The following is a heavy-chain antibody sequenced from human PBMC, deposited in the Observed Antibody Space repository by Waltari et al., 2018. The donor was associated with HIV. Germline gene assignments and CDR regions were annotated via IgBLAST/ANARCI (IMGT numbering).Heavy chain of an antibody. V-gene: IGHV1-2*02. J-gene: IGHJ4*02. D-gene: IGHD2-21*02. CDR3: VRDRGLKWNGDI. Sequence: QVQLVQSGAEVKRPGASVKVSCKASGYTFIDHYVFWVRQVPGPGLEWMGWRKPNGGATNYAQKFQGRITMTRDTSITTAYMELSGLRSDDTAIFYCVRDRGLKWNGDIWGQGTLVTVSS. CDR1: GYTFIDHY. CDR2: RKPNGGAT.